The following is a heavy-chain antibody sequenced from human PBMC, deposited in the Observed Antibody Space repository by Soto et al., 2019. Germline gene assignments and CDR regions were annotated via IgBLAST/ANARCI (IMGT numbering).Heavy chain of an antibody. V-gene: IGHV4-4*07. Sequence: SETLSLTCTVSGGSISPYYWSWIRQPAGKGLEWIGRIYASGSTNYNPPLKGRVTMSVATSKNQFSLKLSSVTAADTAVYYCARGGMVIIPTATAFDYWGQGTLVTVSS. CDR3: ARGGMVIIPTATAFDY. CDR2: IYASGST. D-gene: IGHD2-2*01. J-gene: IGHJ4*02. CDR1: GGSISPYY.